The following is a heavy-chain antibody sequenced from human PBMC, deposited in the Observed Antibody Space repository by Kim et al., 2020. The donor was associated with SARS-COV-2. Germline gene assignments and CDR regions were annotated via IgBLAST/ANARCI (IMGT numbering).Heavy chain of an antibody. CDR2: INTGSGNT. D-gene: IGHD2-2*01. CDR1: GYTFTNYA. V-gene: IGHV1-3*04. CDR3: ARDHRSCSISTCYGEAIDY. Sequence: ASVKVSCKSSGYTFTNYAIHWVRQAPGQRLEWMGWINTGSGNTKYSQIYQGRVAITRDTSANTAYMELSSLRSDDTAVYYCARDHRSCSISTCYGEAIDYWGQGTLVIVSS. J-gene: IGHJ4*02.